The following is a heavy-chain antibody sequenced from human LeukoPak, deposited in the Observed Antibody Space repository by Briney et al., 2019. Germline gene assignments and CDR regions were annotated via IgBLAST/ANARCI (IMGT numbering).Heavy chain of an antibody. J-gene: IGHJ4*02. CDR1: GFTFDDYA. CDR2: ISWNSGSI. CDR3: AKNNSAGTTARLDY. D-gene: IGHD1-1*01. Sequence: GGSLRLSCVASGFTFDDYAMHWVRQAPGKGLEWVSGISWNSGSIGYADSVKGRFTISRDNAKNSLYLQMNSLRAEDTALYYCAKNNSAGTTARLDYWGQGTLVTVSS. V-gene: IGHV3-9*01.